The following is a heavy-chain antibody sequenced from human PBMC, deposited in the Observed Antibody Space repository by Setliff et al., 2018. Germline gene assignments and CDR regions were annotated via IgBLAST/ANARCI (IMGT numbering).Heavy chain of an antibody. CDR3: TRGPKDFVVLAAAACFDF. J-gene: IGHJ4*02. CDR1: GYTFISYG. D-gene: IGHD2-15*01. V-gene: IGHV1-18*01. Sequence: ASVKVSCKTSGYTFISYGINWVRQAPGQGLEWMGWISAYAQKFQGRVTMTTDTSTNTAFMELRSLRSDDTAVYYCTRGPKDFVVLAAAACFDFWGQGTLVTVSS. CDR2: ISA.